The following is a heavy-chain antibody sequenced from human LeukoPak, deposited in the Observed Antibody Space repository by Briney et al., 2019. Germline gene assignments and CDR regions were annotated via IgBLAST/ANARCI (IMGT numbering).Heavy chain of an antibody. CDR3: TKKRTTSVTDWFDP. V-gene: IGHV3-23*01. CDR2: ISGIGTTT. Sequence: PGGSLRLSCTASGFTFSSYAMTWVRQAPGKGLECVSVISGIGTTTCYADSVKGRFTISRDNSKNTLFLQMNSLRVEDTATYYCTKKRTTSVTDWFDPWGQGTLVTVSS. D-gene: IGHD4-17*01. CDR1: GFTFSSYA. J-gene: IGHJ5*02.